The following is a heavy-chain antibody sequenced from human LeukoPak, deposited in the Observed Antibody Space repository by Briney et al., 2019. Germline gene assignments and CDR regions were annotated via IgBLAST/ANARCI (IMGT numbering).Heavy chain of an antibody. Sequence: SETLSLTCTVYGGSISSYYWSWIRQPAGKGLEWIGRIYTSGSTNYNPSLKSRVTMSVDTSKNQFSLKLSSVTAADTAVYYCARDKYCSSTSCYTEYYFDYWGQGTLVTVSS. J-gene: IGHJ4*02. D-gene: IGHD2-2*02. CDR1: GGSISSYY. V-gene: IGHV4-4*07. CDR2: IYTSGST. CDR3: ARDKYCSSTSCYTEYYFDY.